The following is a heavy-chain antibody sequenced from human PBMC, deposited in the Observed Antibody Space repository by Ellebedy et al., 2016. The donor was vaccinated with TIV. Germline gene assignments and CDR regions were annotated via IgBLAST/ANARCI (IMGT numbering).Heavy chain of an antibody. CDR1: GFTFSNAW. D-gene: IGHD6-19*01. V-gene: IGHV3-15*01. Sequence: GGSLRLXXAASGFTFSNAWMNWVRQAPGKGLEWIGRITSKTDGETTKYAAPVKGRFSISRDDSKNTLYLQMDSLSVEDTAVYYCARKMPGITVAGLSDALDIWGQGTMVTVSS. CDR3: ARKMPGITVAGLSDALDI. J-gene: IGHJ3*02. CDR2: ITSKTDGETT.